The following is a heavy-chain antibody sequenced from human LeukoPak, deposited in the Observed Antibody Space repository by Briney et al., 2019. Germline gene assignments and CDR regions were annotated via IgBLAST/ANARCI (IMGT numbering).Heavy chain of an antibody. CDR2: ISGSGGST. Sequence: QPGGSLRLSCAASGFTFSSYAMSWVRQAPGKGLEWVSAISGSGGSTYYADSVKGRFTISRDNSKNTLYLQMNSLRAEDTAVYYCAGRWWFGLRENWFDPWGQGTLVTVSS. V-gene: IGHV3-23*01. D-gene: IGHD3-10*01. CDR3: AGRWWFGLRENWFDP. CDR1: GFTFSSYA. J-gene: IGHJ5*02.